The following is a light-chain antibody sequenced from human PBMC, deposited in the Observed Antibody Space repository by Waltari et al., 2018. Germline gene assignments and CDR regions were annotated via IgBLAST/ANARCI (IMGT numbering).Light chain of an antibody. CDR3: QQYYSPPWT. V-gene: IGKV3-20*01. CDR2: DTS. CDR1: ESVRSNY. Sequence: EIVLTQSPGTLSLSPGERATLSCRASESVRSNYIAWYQQKPGQAPRLLIYDTSTRATGIPDRFSGSGSGRDYTLTISGLQAEDVAVYYCQQYYSPPWTFGQGTQVEIK. J-gene: IGKJ1*01.